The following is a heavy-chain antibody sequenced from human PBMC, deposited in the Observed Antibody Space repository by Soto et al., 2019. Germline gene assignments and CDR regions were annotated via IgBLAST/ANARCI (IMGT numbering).Heavy chain of an antibody. Sequence: GGSLRLSCASSGFTFSSYAMSWVRQAPGKGLEWVSAISGSGGSTYYADSVKGRFTISRDNSKNTLYLQMNSLRAEDTAVYYCAKDPATPDIVVVVAATPVGYWGQGTLVTVSS. CDR1: GFTFSSYA. J-gene: IGHJ4*02. CDR2: ISGSGGST. V-gene: IGHV3-23*01. D-gene: IGHD2-15*01. CDR3: AKDPATPDIVVVVAATPVGY.